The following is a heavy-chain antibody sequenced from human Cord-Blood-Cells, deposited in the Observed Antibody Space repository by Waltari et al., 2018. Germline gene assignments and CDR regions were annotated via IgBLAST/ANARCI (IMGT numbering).Heavy chain of an antibody. CDR3: AREVIRYSSGWYGPTPLSYYYYMDV. CDR1: GGTFSSYP. J-gene: IGHJ6*03. D-gene: IGHD6-19*01. Sequence: QVQLVQSGAEVKKPGSSVKVSCQASGGTFSSYPISWVRQAPGQGLVWLGRSSPILGIANYAQKFQGRVTITADKSTSTAYMELSSLRSEDTAVYYCAREVIRYSSGWYGPTPLSYYYYMDVWGKGTTVTVSS. CDR2: SSPILGIA. V-gene: IGHV1-69*09.